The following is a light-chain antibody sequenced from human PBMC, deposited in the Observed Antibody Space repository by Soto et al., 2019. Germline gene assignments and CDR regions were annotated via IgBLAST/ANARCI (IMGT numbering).Light chain of an antibody. CDR3: QQYGNSPRT. CDR2: DAS. Sequence: EVVLTQSPGTLSLSPGERATLSCRASQSVSSYLAWYQQKPGQAPRLLIYDASNRATGIPARFSGSGSGTDFTLVISRVGPEDSAVYYCQQYGNSPRTFGQGTKVDIK. V-gene: IGKV3-20*01. CDR1: QSVSSY. J-gene: IGKJ2*01.